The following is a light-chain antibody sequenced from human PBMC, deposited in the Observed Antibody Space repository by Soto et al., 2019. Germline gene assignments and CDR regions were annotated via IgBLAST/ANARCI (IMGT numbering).Light chain of an antibody. CDR2: DDS. CDR3: SSYTSSSTVL. Sequence: QSALTQPASVSGSPGQSITISCTGTSSDIGGYNYVSWYQQHPGKAPKLMIYDDSNRPSGVSNRFSGSKSGSTASLTISGLQAEDEADYYCSSYTSSSTVLFGGGTQLTVL. V-gene: IGLV2-14*01. J-gene: IGLJ7*01. CDR1: SSDIGGYNY.